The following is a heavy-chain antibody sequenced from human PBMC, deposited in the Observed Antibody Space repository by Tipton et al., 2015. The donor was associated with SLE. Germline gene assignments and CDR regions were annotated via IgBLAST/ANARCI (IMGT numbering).Heavy chain of an antibody. CDR2: INHSGST. V-gene: IGHV4-34*01. J-gene: IGHJ5*02. Sequence: SLTCAVYGGSFSGYYWSWIRQPPAKGLEWIGEINHSGSTNYNPSLKSRVTISVDTSKNQFSLKLSSVTAADTAVYYCARGVGYCSSTSCYTLSSWGQGTLVTVS. D-gene: IGHD2-2*02. CDR1: GGSFSGYY. CDR3: ARGVGYCSSTSCYTLSS.